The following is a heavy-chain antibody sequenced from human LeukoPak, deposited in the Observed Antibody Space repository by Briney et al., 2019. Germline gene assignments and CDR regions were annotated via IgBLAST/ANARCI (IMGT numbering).Heavy chain of an antibody. Sequence: PGGSLRLSCAASGFTFSSYGMHWVRQAPGKGLEWVAVISYDGNTEYYADSVKGRFTISRDNAKNSLYLQMNSLRAEDTAVYYCARESTSSYYFDYWGQGTLVTVSS. CDR1: GFTFSSYG. V-gene: IGHV3-30*03. CDR3: ARESTSSYYFDY. J-gene: IGHJ4*02. D-gene: IGHD2-2*01. CDR2: ISYDGNTE.